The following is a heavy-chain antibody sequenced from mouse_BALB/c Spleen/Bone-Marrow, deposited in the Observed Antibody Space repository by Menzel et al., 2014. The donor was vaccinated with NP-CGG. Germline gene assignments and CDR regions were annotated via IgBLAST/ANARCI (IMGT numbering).Heavy chain of an antibody. CDR2: ISSGGST. CDR1: GFTFSSYA. D-gene: IGHD2-4*01. J-gene: IGHJ2*01. V-gene: IGHV5-6-5*01. Sequence: EVHLVESGGGLVKPGGSLKLSCAASGFTFSSYAMSWVRQTPEKRLEWVASISSGGSTYYPDSVKGRFTISRDNARNILYLQMSSLRSEDTAMYYCARDDYDDQYYFDYWGQGTTLTVSS. CDR3: ARDDYDDQYYFDY.